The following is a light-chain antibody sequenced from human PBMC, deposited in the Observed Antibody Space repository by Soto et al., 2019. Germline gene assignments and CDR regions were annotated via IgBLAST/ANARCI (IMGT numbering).Light chain of an antibody. J-gene: IGKJ5*01. CDR1: QNISNY. Sequence: IVVTHSAAALSFSTWEIATLSCSSSQNISNYLIWYQQKPGQAPRLLIYDVSNRAAGIPARFSGSGSGTDFPLTISSLEPEDFATYYCQQYYRPSINFGQGTRLEIK. CDR2: DVS. V-gene: IGKV3-11*01. CDR3: QQYYRPSIN.